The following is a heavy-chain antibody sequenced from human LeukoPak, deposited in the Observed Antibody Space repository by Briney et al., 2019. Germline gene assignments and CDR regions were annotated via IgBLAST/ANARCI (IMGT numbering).Heavy chain of an antibody. CDR3: ARELPVRYYFDY. CDR1: GCTFSSYS. V-gene: IGHV3-30-3*01. Sequence: GGALTLSCAASGCTFSSYSMHWVRQAPGKGLEGVAVISYDGSNKYYADSVKGRFTISRDNYKNTLYLQMNSLRAEDTAVYYCARELPVRYYFDYWGQGTLVTVSS. CDR2: ISYDGSNK. J-gene: IGHJ4*02. D-gene: IGHD2-21*02.